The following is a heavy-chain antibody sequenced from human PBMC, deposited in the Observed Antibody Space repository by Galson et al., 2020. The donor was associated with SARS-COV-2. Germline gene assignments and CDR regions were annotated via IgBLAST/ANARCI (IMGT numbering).Heavy chain of an antibody. V-gene: IGHV3-30*18. CDR2: ISYDGSNK. J-gene: IGHJ4*02. CDR1: GFTFSSYG. CDR3: AKDQYSYGSDFDY. Sequence: GGSLRLSCAASGFTFSSYGMHWVRQAPGKGLEWVAVISYDGSNKYYADSVKGRFTISRDNSKNTLYLQMNSLRAEDTAVYYCAKDQYSYGSDFDYWGQGTLVTVSS. D-gene: IGHD5-18*01.